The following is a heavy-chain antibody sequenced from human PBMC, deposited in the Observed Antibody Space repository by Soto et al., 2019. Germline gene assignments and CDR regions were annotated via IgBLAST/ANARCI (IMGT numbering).Heavy chain of an antibody. CDR2: ISGTGGNT. Sequence: EVQLLESGGALLQPGGSLRLSCAASGFIFSTYAMSWVRQAPGKGLEWVSMISGTGGNTHYADSVKGRFTISRDNSMNTLFLQINSLRPEDTAVYYCAKIVVGSPDYWGQGTLVTVSS. CDR1: GFIFSTYA. CDR3: AKIVVGSPDY. D-gene: IGHD3-22*01. J-gene: IGHJ4*02. V-gene: IGHV3-23*01.